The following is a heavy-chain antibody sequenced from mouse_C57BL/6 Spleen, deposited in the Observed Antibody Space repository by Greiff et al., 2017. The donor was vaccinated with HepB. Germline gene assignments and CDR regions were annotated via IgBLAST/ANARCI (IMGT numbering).Heavy chain of an antibody. CDR2: VNPNNGGT. V-gene: IGHV1-26*01. J-gene: IGHJ1*03. Sequence: VQLQQSGPELVKPGASVKISCKASGYTFTDYYMNWVKQSHGKSLEWIGVVNPNNGGTSYNQKFKGKATLTVDKSSSTAYMELRSLTSEDSAVYYCARGYGSSPCDWYFDVWGTGTTVTVSS. D-gene: IGHD1-1*01. CDR1: GYTFTDYY. CDR3: ARGYGSSPCDWYFDV.